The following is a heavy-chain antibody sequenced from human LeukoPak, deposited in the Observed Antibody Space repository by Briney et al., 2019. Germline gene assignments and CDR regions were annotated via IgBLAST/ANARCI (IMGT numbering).Heavy chain of an antibody. CDR2: ISGSGGST. V-gene: IGHV3-23*01. J-gene: IGHJ3*02. CDR1: GFTFSSYA. D-gene: IGHD4-17*01. CDR3: AKDTPISVTTGSDAFDI. Sequence: PGGSLRLSCAASGFTFSSYAMSWVRQALGKGLEWVSAISGSGGSTYYADSVKGRFTISRDNSKNTLYLQMNSLRAEDTAVYYCAKDTPISVTTGSDAFDIWGQGTMVTVSS.